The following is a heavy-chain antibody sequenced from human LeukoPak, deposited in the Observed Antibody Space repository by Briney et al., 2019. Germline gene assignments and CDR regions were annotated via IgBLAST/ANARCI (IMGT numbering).Heavy chain of an antibody. CDR1: GFTFSSYA. J-gene: IGHJ4*02. D-gene: IGHD6-19*01. V-gene: IGHV3-23*01. Sequence: PGGSLRLSCAASGFTFSSYAMSWVRQAPGKGLEWVSAISGSGGSTYYADSVKGRFTISRGNSKNTLYLQMNSLRAEDTAVYYCAKGGRGAVAGSLWGQGTLVTVSS. CDR2: ISGSGGST. CDR3: AKGGRGAVAGSL.